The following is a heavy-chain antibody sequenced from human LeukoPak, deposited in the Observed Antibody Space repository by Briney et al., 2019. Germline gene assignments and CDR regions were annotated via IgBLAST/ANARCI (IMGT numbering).Heavy chain of an antibody. CDR2: INQDESVK. CDR1: GFTFTNYW. D-gene: IGHD5/OR15-5a*01. CDR3: ARDPGSSAFDY. J-gene: IGHJ4*02. V-gene: IGHV3-7*01. Sequence: GGSLRLSCAASGFTFTNYWITWVRQAPGKGLEFVVNINQDESVKNYVDSVKGRFTISRDNAENSLHLQMNSLRVEDTAVYYCARDPGSSAFDYWGQGTLVTVSS.